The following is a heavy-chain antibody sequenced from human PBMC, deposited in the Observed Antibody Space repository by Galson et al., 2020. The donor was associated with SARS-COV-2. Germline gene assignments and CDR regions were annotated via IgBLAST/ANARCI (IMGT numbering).Heavy chain of an antibody. V-gene: IGHV4-39*01. CDR1: GGSIRSSGKY. D-gene: IGHD3-9*01. CDR2: IHYSGST. CDR3: ARGAYDPLAGHYRDYGMDV. Sequence: SETLSLTCTVSGGSIRSSGKYWVWIRQSPGKGLEYIGSIHYSGSTYYNPSLKSRVTTSVDTSKNQVSLKLSSVTAADTAVYYCARGAYDPLAGHYRDYGMDVWGQGTTVTVSS. J-gene: IGHJ6*02.